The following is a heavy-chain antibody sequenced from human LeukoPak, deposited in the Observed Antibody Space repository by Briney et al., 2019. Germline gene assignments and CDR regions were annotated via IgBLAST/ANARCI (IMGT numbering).Heavy chain of an antibody. J-gene: IGHJ4*02. V-gene: IGHV1-18*01. D-gene: IGHD3-22*01. CDR3: ARVPYYYDSSGYYYFDY. Sequence: GASVKVSCKASGYTFTSYGISWVRQAPGQGLEWMGWISAYNGNTNYAQKLQGRVTMTTDTSTSTAYMELRSLRSDDTAVYYCARVPYYYDSSGYYYFDYWGQGTPVTVSS. CDR2: ISAYNGNT. CDR1: GYTFTSYG.